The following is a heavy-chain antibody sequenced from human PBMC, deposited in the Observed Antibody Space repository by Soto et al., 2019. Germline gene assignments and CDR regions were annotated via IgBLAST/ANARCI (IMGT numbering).Heavy chain of an antibody. J-gene: IGHJ4*02. V-gene: IGHV3-23*01. CDR2: IRGGGGGT. D-gene: IGHD2-15*01. CDR3: ARVLGGSGSPVDY. CDR1: GFTFSSFA. Sequence: GGSLRLSCAASGFTFSSFAMSWVRRAPGKGLEWVSAIRGGGGGTYYADSVKGRFTISRDNSKNTQYLQMNSLRAEDTAVYYCARVLGGSGSPVDYWGQGTLVTVSS.